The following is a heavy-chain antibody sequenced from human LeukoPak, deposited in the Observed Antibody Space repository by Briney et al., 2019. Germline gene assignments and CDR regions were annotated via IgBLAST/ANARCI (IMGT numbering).Heavy chain of an antibody. Sequence: SETLSLTCAVSGGSISSYYWSWIRQPPGKGLEWIGYIYYSGSTNYNPSLKSRVTISVDTSQNQFSLRLSSVTAADTAVYYCARGLYGDPNYWGQGTLVTVSS. J-gene: IGHJ4*02. V-gene: IGHV4-59*01. D-gene: IGHD4-17*01. CDR2: IYYSGST. CDR1: GGSISSYY. CDR3: ARGLYGDPNY.